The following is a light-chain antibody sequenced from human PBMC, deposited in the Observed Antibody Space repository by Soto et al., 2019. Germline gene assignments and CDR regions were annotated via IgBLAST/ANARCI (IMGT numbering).Light chain of an antibody. Sequence: QLVLTQPPSASGTPGQRVTISCSGASSNIGSNTVNWYQELPGTAPKLLIYNYNQRPSGVPERFSGSKSGTSASLAISGLQSEDEAYYYCAAWDDSLNGHVAFGGGTKLTVL. CDR3: AAWDDSLNGHVA. V-gene: IGLV1-44*01. J-gene: IGLJ2*01. CDR2: NYN. CDR1: SSNIGSNT.